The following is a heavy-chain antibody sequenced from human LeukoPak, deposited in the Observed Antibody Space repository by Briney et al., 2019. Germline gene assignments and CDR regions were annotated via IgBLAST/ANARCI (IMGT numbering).Heavy chain of an antibody. CDR2: IYYSGST. CDR1: GGSISSYY. Sequence: SETLSLTCAVYGGSISSYYWSWIRQPPGKGLEWIGYIYYSGSTNYNPSLKSRVTISVDTSKNQFSLKLSSVTAADTAVYYCARGFDSDSSGYYYVPPHFDYWGQGTLVTVSS. V-gene: IGHV4-59*01. D-gene: IGHD3-22*01. J-gene: IGHJ4*02. CDR3: ARGFDSDSSGYYYVPPHFDY.